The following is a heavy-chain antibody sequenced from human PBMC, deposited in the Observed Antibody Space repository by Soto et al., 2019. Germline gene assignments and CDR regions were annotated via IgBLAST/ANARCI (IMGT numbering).Heavy chain of an antibody. J-gene: IGHJ5*02. Sequence: SETLSLTCTVSGASLSGRSSYYWNWIRQPPGKEPEWIGHIKYSGSPTYNPSLQSRVTISVDMSKNQISLKMSSVTAADTAVYYCARQSDNSGWDNWFDPWGQGTLVTVSS. V-gene: IGHV4-61*05. CDR3: ARQSDNSGWDNWFDP. D-gene: IGHD6-19*01. CDR2: IKYSGSP. CDR1: GASLSGRSSYY.